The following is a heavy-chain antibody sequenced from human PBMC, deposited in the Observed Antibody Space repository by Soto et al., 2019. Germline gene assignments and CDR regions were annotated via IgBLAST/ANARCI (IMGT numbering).Heavy chain of an antibody. J-gene: IGHJ4*01. CDR2: ISYSGST. Sequence: QVQLQESGPGLVQPSQTLSLTCTVSGGSISSGGYYWSGIRQHPGTGLEWIVHISYSGSTYYNTSLQSRVTISVDTSRNQFSLIVNSVTAADTAVYYCARGVLHWGQGTLVTVSS. CDR1: GGSISSGGYY. CDR3: ARGVLH. V-gene: IGHV4-31*03.